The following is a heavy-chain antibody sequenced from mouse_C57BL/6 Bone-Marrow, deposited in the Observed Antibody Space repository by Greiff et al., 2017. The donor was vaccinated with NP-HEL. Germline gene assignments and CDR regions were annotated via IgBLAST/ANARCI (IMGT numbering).Heavy chain of an antibody. CDR1: GFTFSSYA. CDR3: TRDQLTGTWGLFAY. V-gene: IGHV5-9-1*02. CDR2: ISSGGDYI. J-gene: IGHJ3*01. D-gene: IGHD4-1*01. Sequence: EVQGVESGEGLVKPGGSLKLSCAASGFTFSSYAMSWVRQTPEKRLEWVAYISSGGDYIYYADTVKGRFTISRDNARNTLYLQMSSLKSEDTAMYYCTRDQLTGTWGLFAYWGQGTLVTVSA.